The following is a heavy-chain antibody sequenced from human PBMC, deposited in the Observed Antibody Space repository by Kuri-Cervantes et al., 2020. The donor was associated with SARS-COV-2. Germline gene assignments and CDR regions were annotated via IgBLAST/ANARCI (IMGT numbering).Heavy chain of an antibody. V-gene: IGHV3-23*01. CDR1: GFTFSSYA. CDR3: AKTDPHQAVLRYFDWLSSFDY. J-gene: IGHJ4*02. CDR2: TSGSGGST. D-gene: IGHD3-9*01. Sequence: GESLKISCAASGFTFSSYAMSWVRQAPGKGLEWVSATSGSGGSTYYADSVKGRFTISRDNSKNTLYLQMNSLRAEDTAVYYCAKTDPHQAVLRYFDWLSSFDYWGQGTLVTVSS.